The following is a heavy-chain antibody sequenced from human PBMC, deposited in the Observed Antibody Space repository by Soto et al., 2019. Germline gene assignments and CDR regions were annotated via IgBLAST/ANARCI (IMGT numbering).Heavy chain of an antibody. CDR3: ARQYCSGTSCYWYFCF. J-gene: IGHJ1*01. CDR2: INPGTGTT. V-gene: IGHV1-46*01. CDR1: GYQFTGSY. Sequence: QVRLVQSGADVQRPGASMNISCQASGYQFTGSYLHWVRRAPGQGLQWMGMINPGTGTTTYAETFQERVIMTTEESAGTVFLCLGRFTSDDTATYYCARQYCSGTSCYWYFCFWGQGTFVSVSS. D-gene: IGHD2-2*01.